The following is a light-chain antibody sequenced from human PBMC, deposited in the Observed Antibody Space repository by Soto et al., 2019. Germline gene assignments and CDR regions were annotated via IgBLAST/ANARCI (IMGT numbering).Light chain of an antibody. CDR1: SSNIGSNY. V-gene: IGLV1-47*02. Sequence: QSVLTQPPSASGTPGQRVTISCSGSSSNIGSNYVYWYQQLPGTAPKLLIYSNNQRPSGVPARFSGSKSGTSASLAISGLRSEDEADYYCASWDDSLSGHVVFGGGTKLTVL. CDR2: SNN. J-gene: IGLJ2*01. CDR3: ASWDDSLSGHVV.